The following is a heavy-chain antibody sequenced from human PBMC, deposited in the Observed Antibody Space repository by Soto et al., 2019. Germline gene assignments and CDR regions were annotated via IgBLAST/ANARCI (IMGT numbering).Heavy chain of an antibody. CDR2: VYFDGTT. Sequence: SETLSLTCSVSGDSISSYYWGWIRQPPGKGLEWIGTVYFDGTTFYNPSLKSRLIISVDTPKNQFSLSLTSVTSADTAFYYCARHGSSWGQGTLVTVSS. CDR1: GDSISSYY. V-gene: IGHV4-39*01. J-gene: IGHJ5*02. CDR3: ARHGSS.